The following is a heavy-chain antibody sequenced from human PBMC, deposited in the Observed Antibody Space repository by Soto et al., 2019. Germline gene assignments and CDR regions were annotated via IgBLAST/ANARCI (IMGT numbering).Heavy chain of an antibody. CDR3: AHRLQATSSFQYWFDP. CDR1: GFSLSTSGVG. Sequence: QITLKESGPTLVKPTQTLTLTCTFSGFSLSTSGVGVGWIRQPPGKALEWLALIYWDDEKRYSPSLKSRLTITKDTSKNQLVLTMTNIDPVDTATYYCAHRLQATSSFQYWFDPWGQGTLVTVSS. J-gene: IGHJ5*02. D-gene: IGHD2-2*01. V-gene: IGHV2-5*02. CDR2: IYWDDEK.